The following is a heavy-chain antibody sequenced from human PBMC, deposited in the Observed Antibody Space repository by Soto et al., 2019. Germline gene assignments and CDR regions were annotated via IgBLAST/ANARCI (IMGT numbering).Heavy chain of an antibody. CDR2: ISSRGSTV. V-gene: IGHV3-11*01. J-gene: IGHJ4*02. CDR1: GFIFSDYY. Sequence: PGGSLRLSCAASGFIFSDYYMSWIRQAPGKGLEWVSYISSRGSTVYYADSVKGRFTISRDNAKNSLYLQMNSLRAEDTAMYYCARDSNYAFDFWGQGTLVTVSS. D-gene: IGHD1-7*01. CDR3: ARDSNYAFDF.